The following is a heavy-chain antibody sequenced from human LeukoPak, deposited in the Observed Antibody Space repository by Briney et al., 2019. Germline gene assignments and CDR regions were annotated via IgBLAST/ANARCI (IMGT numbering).Heavy chain of an antibody. Sequence: PSETLSLTCTVSGGSISGYYWSWIRQPAGKGLEWIGRIHTSGSTNYNPSLKSRVTMSVDTSKKQFSLKLSSVTAADTAVYYCAREGSIALDYWGQGTLVTVSS. CDR2: IHTSGST. CDR1: GGSISGYY. CDR3: AREGSIALDY. J-gene: IGHJ4*02. D-gene: IGHD6-13*01. V-gene: IGHV4-4*07.